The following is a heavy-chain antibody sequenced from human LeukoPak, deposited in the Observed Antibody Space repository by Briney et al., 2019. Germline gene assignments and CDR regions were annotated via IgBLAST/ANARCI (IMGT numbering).Heavy chain of an antibody. V-gene: IGHV1-3*01. D-gene: IGHD3-10*01. J-gene: IGHJ4*02. CDR2: INAGNGNA. CDR1: GYTFTSYA. Sequence: ASVRVPCKASGYTFTSYAMHWVRQAPGQRLEWMGWINAGNGNAKYSQKFQGRVTITRDTSASTAFMELSSLRSEDTAVYYCARVSPITMVRGDDFDYWGQGTLVTVSS. CDR3: ARVSPITMVRGDDFDY.